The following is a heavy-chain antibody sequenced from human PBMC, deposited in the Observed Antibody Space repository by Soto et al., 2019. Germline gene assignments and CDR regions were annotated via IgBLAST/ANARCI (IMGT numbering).Heavy chain of an antibody. D-gene: IGHD7-27*01. CDR3: GSPTGDPGGGGYYFDY. J-gene: IGHJ4*02. Sequence: EVQLVESGGGLIQPGGSLRLSCAASGFTVSSNYMSWVRQAPGKGLEWVSIIYSGGRTYYADSVKGRFTISRDNSKNTWNLQRNSRRAGSTAVYYGGSPTGDPGGGGYYFDYWGQGTLVTVSS. CDR2: IYSGGRT. CDR1: GFTVSSNY. V-gene: IGHV3-53*01.